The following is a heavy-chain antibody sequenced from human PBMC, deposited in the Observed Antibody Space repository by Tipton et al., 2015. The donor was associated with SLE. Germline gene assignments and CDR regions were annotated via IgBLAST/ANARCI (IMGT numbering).Heavy chain of an antibody. V-gene: IGHV3-7*03. CDR2: IKEDGSGI. CDR1: GITFTSYW. D-gene: IGHD1-7*01. J-gene: IGHJ4*02. CDR3: ASASWNYGFFDY. Sequence: SLRLSCSAAGITFTSYWMSWFRQAPGKGLEWVAHIKEDGSGISYVDSVKGRFTISRDNADKSVYLQMNSLRADDTAIYYCASASWNYGFFDYWGQGTLVTVSS.